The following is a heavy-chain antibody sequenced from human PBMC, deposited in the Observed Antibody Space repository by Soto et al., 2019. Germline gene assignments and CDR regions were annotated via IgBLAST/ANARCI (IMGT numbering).Heavy chain of an antibody. D-gene: IGHD3-22*01. J-gene: IGHJ4*02. CDR3: VSGYGYFDN. CDR1: GITYSNYG. CDR2: IWYDGRDK. Sequence: QVQLVESGGGVFQPGRSLRLSCAASGITYSNYGTHWVRQAPGKGLEWVAVIWYDGRDKYYADSVKGRFTISRDNSKNTLYLQMNSLTADDTAVYYCVSGYGYFDNCGQGTLVTVSS. V-gene: IGHV3-33*01.